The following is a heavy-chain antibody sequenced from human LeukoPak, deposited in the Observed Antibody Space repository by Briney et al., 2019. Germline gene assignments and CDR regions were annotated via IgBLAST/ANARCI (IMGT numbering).Heavy chain of an antibody. V-gene: IGHV3-53*01. Sequence: AGGSLRLSCAASGFSVSSNYMIWVRQAPGKGLEWVSVLYSAGSTYFADSVKGRFTISRDNSKNTLYLQTNSLKPEDTAVYYCASGGDPQWLVHGEYWGQGTLVTVSS. CDR1: GFSVSSNY. CDR3: ASGGDPQWLVHGEY. D-gene: IGHD6-19*01. J-gene: IGHJ4*02. CDR2: LYSAGST.